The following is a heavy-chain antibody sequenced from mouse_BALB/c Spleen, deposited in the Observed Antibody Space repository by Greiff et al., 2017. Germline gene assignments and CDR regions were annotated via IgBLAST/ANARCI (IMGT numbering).Heavy chain of an antibody. J-gene: IGHJ4*01. CDR2: ISDGGSYT. CDR3: ARGNYRDDEENYAMDY. CDR1: GFTFSDYY. D-gene: IGHD2-14*01. V-gene: IGHV5-4*02. Sequence: EVMLVESGGGLVKPGGSLKLSCAASGFTFSDYYMYWVRQTPEKRLGWVATISDGGSYTYYPDSVKGRFTISRDNAKNNLYLQMSSLKSEDTAMYYCARGNYRDDEENYAMDYWGQGTSVTVSS.